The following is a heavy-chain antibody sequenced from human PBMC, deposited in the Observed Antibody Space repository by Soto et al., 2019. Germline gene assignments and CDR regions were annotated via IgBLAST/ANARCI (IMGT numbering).Heavy chain of an antibody. J-gene: IGHJ4*02. V-gene: IGHV3-11*06. CDR3: ARDNYYDSSGLHY. Sequence: GGSLRLSCAASGFTFRDYYVDWIRQAPGKGLEWVSDISSGSSYTNYADSVKGRLTISRDNAKNSLFLQMSGLRAEDTAVYYCARDNYYDSSGLHYWGQGILVTVSS. CDR2: ISSGSSYT. CDR1: GFTFRDYY. D-gene: IGHD3-22*01.